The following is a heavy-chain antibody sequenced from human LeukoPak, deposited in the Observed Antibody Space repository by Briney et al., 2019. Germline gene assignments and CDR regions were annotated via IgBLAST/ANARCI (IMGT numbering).Heavy chain of an antibody. CDR3: ARGVGAMVRGPPDAFDI. D-gene: IGHD3-10*01. CDR1: GYTFTSYY. CDR2: INPSGGST. V-gene: IGHV1-46*01. J-gene: IGHJ3*02. Sequence: ASVMVSCKASGYTFTSYYMHWVRQAPGQGLEWMGIINPSGGSTSYAQKFQGRVTMTRDTSTSTVYMELSSLRSEDTAVYYCARGVGAMVRGPPDAFDIWGQGTMVTVSS.